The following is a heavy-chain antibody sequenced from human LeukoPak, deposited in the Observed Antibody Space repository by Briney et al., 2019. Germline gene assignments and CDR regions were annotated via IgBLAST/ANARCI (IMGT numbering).Heavy chain of an antibody. CDR1: GLTFSSHW. J-gene: IGHJ4*02. CDR2: ITNDGSST. V-gene: IGHV3-74*01. D-gene: IGHD6-19*01. CDR3: AKDNRRHYTSGPNPDSLH. Sequence: GGSPRLSCAASGLTFSSHWMHWVRQAPGKGLVWVSRITNDGSSTTYADSVRGRFTISRDNAKNSLYLQMDSLRVEDTAFYYCAKDNRRHYTSGPNPDSLHWGQGALVTVSS.